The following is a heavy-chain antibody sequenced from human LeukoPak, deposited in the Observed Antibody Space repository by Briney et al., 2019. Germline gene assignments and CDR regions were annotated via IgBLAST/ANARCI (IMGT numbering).Heavy chain of an antibody. CDR1: GGSISSYS. D-gene: IGHD6-13*01. Sequence: SETLSLTCTVSGGSISSYSWGWIRQPPGKGLEWIGYIYYSGSTNYNPSLKSRVTISVDTSKNQFSLKQGSVTAADTAVYYCARTRSQGVAAQYFDYWGQGTLVTVSS. CDR2: IYYSGST. V-gene: IGHV4-59*08. CDR3: ARTRSQGVAAQYFDY. J-gene: IGHJ4*02.